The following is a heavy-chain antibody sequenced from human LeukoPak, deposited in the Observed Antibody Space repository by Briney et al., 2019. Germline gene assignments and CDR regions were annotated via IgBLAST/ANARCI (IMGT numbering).Heavy chain of an antibody. Sequence: GGSLRLSCAASGFTFSSYSMNWVRQAPGKGLEWVSSISSSSSYIYYADSVKGRFTISRDNAKNSLYLQMNSLRAEDTAVYYCARSGYGSGSKTYYYYYYMDVWGKGTTVTISS. J-gene: IGHJ6*03. CDR2: ISSSSSYI. CDR1: GFTFSSYS. V-gene: IGHV3-21*01. CDR3: ARSGYGSGSKTYYYYYYMDV. D-gene: IGHD3-10*01.